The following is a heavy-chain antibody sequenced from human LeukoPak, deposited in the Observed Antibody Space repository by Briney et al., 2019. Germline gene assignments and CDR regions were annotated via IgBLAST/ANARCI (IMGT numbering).Heavy chain of an antibody. D-gene: IGHD3-3*01. CDR1: GFTFYDYG. CDR3: ARGTDTKPFWSGYWVDV. CDR2: INWNGGST. J-gene: IGHJ6*02. Sequence: GGSLRLSCAASGFTFYDYGMSWVRHAPGKGLEWVSGINWNGGSTGYADSVKGRFTISRDNSKNTLYLQMNSLRAEDTAVYYCARGTDTKPFWSGYWVDVWGQGTTVTVSS. V-gene: IGHV3-20*04.